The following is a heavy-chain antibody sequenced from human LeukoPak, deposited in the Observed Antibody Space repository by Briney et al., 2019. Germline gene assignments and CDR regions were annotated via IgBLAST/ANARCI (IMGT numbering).Heavy chain of an antibody. J-gene: IGHJ6*03. CDR1: GGTFSRYA. CDR3: ATTGGDIYYYYMDV. CDR2: IIPVLSTA. V-gene: IGHV1-69*13. Sequence: ASVKVSCKASGGTFSRYAISWVRQAPGQGLEWMGGIIPVLSTANYAQKFQDRVTITADESTSTTYMELSSLKSEDTAVYYCATTGGDIYYYYMDVWGKGTTVTISS. D-gene: IGHD3-16*01.